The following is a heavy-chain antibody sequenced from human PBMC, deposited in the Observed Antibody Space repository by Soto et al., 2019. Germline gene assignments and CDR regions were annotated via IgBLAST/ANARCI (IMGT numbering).Heavy chain of an antibody. J-gene: IGHJ3*02. CDR1: GFTVSNNF. CDR2: IKNSAGT. Sequence: DVQVVESGGGLVQPGGSLRLSCAASGFTVSNNFMSWVRQAPGKGLEWVSIIKNSAGTEYADSVTGRFTISTDNAKNTLHLQMNCVRAEDTAVYYCARDFLGVTATCVAFDIWGQWTKVTVSS. D-gene: IGHD2-21*02. V-gene: IGHV3-66*01. CDR3: ARDFLGVTATCVAFDI.